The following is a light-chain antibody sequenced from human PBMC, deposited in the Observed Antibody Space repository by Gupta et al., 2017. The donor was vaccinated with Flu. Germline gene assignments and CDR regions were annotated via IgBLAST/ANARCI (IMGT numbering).Light chain of an antibody. CDR1: QSISSY. Sequence: DLQMTQSPSSLSASVGDRVTITCRASQSISSYLNWYQQKPGKAPKLLIYAASSLQSGVPSRFSGSGSGTDFTLTISRLQPEDFATYYCQQRDSTLGTFGQGTKVEIK. CDR3: QQRDSTLGT. CDR2: AAS. J-gene: IGKJ1*01. V-gene: IGKV1-39*01.